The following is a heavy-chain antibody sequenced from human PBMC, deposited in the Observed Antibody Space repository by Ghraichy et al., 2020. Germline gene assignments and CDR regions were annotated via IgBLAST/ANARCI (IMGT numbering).Heavy chain of an antibody. Sequence: SETLSLTCAVYGGGSFMGYYWSWIRQSPEKGLEWIGETSHSGITKFNPSLSSRVTISVDTSKNQFSLNLRSVTAADTAVYYCTRAPRHVIVFEVVVSYGSFDSWSQGTPVTVSS. CDR3: TRAPRHVIVFEVVVSYGSFDS. CDR2: TSHSGIT. D-gene: IGHD6-13*01. V-gene: IGHV4-34*01. J-gene: IGHJ5*01. CDR1: GGGSFMGYY.